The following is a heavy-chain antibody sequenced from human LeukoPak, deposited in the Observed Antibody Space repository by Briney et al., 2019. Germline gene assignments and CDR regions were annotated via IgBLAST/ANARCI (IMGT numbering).Heavy chain of an antibody. D-gene: IGHD6-19*01. V-gene: IGHV1-18*01. J-gene: IGHJ6*02. Sequence: ASVKVSCKASGYTFTSYGISWVRQAPGQGLEWMGWISAYNGNTNYAQKLQGRVTMTTDTSTSTAYMELRSLRSDDTAVYYYARDARLAGHHYYYGMDVWGQGTTVTVSS. CDR1: GYTFTSYG. CDR3: ARDARLAGHHYYYGMDV. CDR2: ISAYNGNT.